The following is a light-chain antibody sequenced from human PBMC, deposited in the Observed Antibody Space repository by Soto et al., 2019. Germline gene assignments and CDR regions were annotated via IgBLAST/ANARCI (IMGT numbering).Light chain of an antibody. CDR2: EVD. CDR3: SSYAGSNNLV. Sequence: QSALTQPPSASGSPGQSVTISCTGTSSDVAGYNYVSWYQQHPGKAPKLMIYEVDKRPSGVPDRFSGSMSGNTASLTVSGLQAEDEADYYCSSYAGSNNLVFGGGTKLTVL. V-gene: IGLV2-8*01. CDR1: SSDVAGYNY. J-gene: IGLJ2*01.